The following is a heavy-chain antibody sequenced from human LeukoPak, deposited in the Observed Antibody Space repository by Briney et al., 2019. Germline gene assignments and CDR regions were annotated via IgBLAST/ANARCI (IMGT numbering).Heavy chain of an antibody. D-gene: IGHD3-10*01. CDR3: ARIPFTMVRGTRNWFDP. CDR2: ISAYNGNT. V-gene: IGHV1-18*01. CDR1: GYTFTSYG. J-gene: IGHJ5*02. Sequence: GASVKVSCKASGYTFTSYGISWVRQAPGQGLEWMGWISAYNGNTNYAQKLQGRVTMTTDTSTSTAYMELRSLRSDDTAVYYCARIPFTMVRGTRNWFDPWGQGTLVTVSS.